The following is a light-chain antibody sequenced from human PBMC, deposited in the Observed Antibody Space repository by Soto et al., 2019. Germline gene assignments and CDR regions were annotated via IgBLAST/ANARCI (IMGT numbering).Light chain of an antibody. J-gene: IGKJ2*01. Sequence: DIQVTQSPSSLSASIGDRVTITCRASQSISTFLNWYQQKPGKAPNLLIYVASNLQTGVPSRFSGSGSGTDFSLTISSLQHEDVATYYCQQSYSAPYTFGHGTTLEIK. CDR1: QSISTF. V-gene: IGKV1-39*01. CDR3: QQSYSAPYT. CDR2: VAS.